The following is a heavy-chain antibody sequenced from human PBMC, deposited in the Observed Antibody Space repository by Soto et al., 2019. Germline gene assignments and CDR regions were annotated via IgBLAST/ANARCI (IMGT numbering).Heavy chain of an antibody. D-gene: IGHD1-1*01. CDR3: ARDVNRGWKYPAY. J-gene: IGHJ4*02. CDR1: GFTFSTYA. V-gene: IGHV3-30-3*01. CDR2: ILYDGNYK. Sequence: QVQLVESGGGVVQPGRSLRLSCEVSGFTFSTYAMHWVRQAPGKGLEWVAVILYDGNYKFYADSVKGRFTISRDNSKNTLYLQMNSPSPEDTAVYFCARDVNRGWKYPAYWGQGTLVTVSS.